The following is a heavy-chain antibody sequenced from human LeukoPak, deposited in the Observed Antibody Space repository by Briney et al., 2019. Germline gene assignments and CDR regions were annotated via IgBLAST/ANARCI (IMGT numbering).Heavy chain of an antibody. D-gene: IGHD3-10*01. CDR3: SFGFGELLSVY. V-gene: IGHV4-34*01. J-gene: IGHJ4*02. CDR2: INHSGST. CDR1: GGSFSGYY. Sequence: PSETLSLTCAVYGGSFSGYYWSWIRQPPGKGLEWIGEINHSGSTKYNPSLKSRVTISVDTSKNQFSLKLSSMTAADTAVYYCSFGFGELLSVYWGQGSLVTVSS.